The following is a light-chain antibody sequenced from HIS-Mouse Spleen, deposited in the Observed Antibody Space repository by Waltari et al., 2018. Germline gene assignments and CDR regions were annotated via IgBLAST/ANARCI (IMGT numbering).Light chain of an antibody. CDR1: NAGCNR. CDR2: DDS. J-gene: IGLJ1*01. Sequence: HVLTQPPSAAVAPGKPARTTCGGKNAGCNRMTGYQQKPGQAPVLVVYDDSDRPSGIPERFSGSNSGNTATLTISRVEAGDEADYYCQVWDSSSDHYVFGTGTKVTVL. V-gene: IGLV3-21*03. CDR3: QVWDSSSDHYV.